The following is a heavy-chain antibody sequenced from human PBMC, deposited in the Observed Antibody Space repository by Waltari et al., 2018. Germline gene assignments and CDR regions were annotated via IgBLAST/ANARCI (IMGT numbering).Heavy chain of an antibody. V-gene: IGHV1-18*04. CDR3: ARDRPRSSYYSGPNDVTDS. CDR1: GYTFTSYG. D-gene: IGHD3-22*01. J-gene: IGHJ4*02. Sequence: QVQLVQSGAEVQKPGASVKVSCKASGYTFTSYGISWVRQAPGQGLEWMGWISAYNGNTNYAQKLQGRVTMTTDTSTSTAYMELRSLRSDDTAVYYCARDRPRSSYYSGPNDVTDSWGQGTLVTVSS. CDR2: ISAYNGNT.